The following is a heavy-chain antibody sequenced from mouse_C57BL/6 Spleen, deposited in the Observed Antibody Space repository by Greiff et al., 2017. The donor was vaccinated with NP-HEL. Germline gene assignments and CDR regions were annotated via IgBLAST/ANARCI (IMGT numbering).Heavy chain of an antibody. Sequence: EVMLVESGGGLVKPGGSLKLSCAASGFTFSSYAMSWVRQTPEKRLEWVATISDGGSYTYYPDNVKGRFTISRDNAKNNLYLQMSHLKSEDTAMYYCARDKGDGYYPYYYAMDYWGQGTSVTVSS. V-gene: IGHV5-4*01. J-gene: IGHJ4*01. CDR1: GFTFSSYA. D-gene: IGHD2-3*01. CDR3: ARDKGDGYYPYYYAMDY. CDR2: ISDGGSYT.